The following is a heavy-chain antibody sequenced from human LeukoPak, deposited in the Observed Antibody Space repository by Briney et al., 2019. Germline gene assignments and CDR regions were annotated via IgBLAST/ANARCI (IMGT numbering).Heavy chain of an antibody. CDR1: GGSFSGYY. CDR2: INHSGST. CDR3: AREGIAAASAHAFDI. Sequence: PSETLSLTCAVYGGSFSGYYWSWIRQPPGKGLEWIGEINHSGSTNYNPSLKSRVTISVDTSKNQFSLKLSSVTAADTAVYYCAREGIAAASAHAFDIWGQGTMVSVSS. D-gene: IGHD6-13*01. J-gene: IGHJ3*02. V-gene: IGHV4-34*01.